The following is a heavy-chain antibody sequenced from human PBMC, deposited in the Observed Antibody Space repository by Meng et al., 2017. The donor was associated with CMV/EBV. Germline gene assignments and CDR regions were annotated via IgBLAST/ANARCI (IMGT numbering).Heavy chain of an antibody. CDR3: ARDPLQYCSSTSCPSSADY. Sequence: GESLKISCAASGFTFSDYYMSWIRQAPGKGLEWVSYISSSGSTIYYADSVKGRFTIPRDNAKNSLYLQMNSLRAEDTAVYYCARDPLQYCSSTSCPSSADYWGQGTLVTVSS. CDR2: ISSSGSTI. V-gene: IGHV3-11*01. J-gene: IGHJ4*02. CDR1: GFTFSDYY. D-gene: IGHD2-2*01.